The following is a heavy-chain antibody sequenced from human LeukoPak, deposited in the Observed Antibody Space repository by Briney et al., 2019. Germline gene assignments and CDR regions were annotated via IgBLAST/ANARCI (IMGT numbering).Heavy chain of an antibody. Sequence: ASVTVSCKASGYTFTSYGISWVRQAPGQGLEWMGWISAYNGNTNYAQKLQGRVTMTTDTSTSTAYMELRSLRSDDTAVYYCARDSVEYYYDSSGYCDYWGQGTLVTVSS. V-gene: IGHV1-18*01. CDR3: ARDSVEYYYDSSGYCDY. CDR2: ISAYNGNT. CDR1: GYTFTSYG. J-gene: IGHJ4*02. D-gene: IGHD3-22*01.